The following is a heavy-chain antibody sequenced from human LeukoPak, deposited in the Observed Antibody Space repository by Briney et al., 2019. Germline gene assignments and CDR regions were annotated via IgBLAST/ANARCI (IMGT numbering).Heavy chain of an antibody. CDR1: GFTFSSYA. CDR3: ASSPDDSSGYYYLALFY. CDR2: ISGSGGST. D-gene: IGHD3-22*01. Sequence: PGGSLRLSCAASGFTFSSYAMSWVRQAPGKGLEWVSAISGSGGSTYYADSVKGRFTISRDNSKNTLYLQMNSLRAEDTAVYYCASSPDDSSGYYYLALFYWGQGTLVTVSS. J-gene: IGHJ4*02. V-gene: IGHV3-23*01.